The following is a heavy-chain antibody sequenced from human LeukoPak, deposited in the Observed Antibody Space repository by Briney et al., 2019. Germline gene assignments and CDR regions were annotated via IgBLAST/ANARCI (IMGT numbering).Heavy chain of an antibody. CDR3: ARPVDYYDILTGFDF. Sequence: GGSLRLSCAASGFTFSTYGMHWVRQAPGEGLEWVALIRYDGSNKYYEDSVKGRFTIPRDNSKNTLYLQMNSLRAEDTAVYYCARPVDYYDILTGFDFWGQGTLVTVSS. D-gene: IGHD3-9*01. V-gene: IGHV3-33*01. J-gene: IGHJ4*02. CDR1: GFTFSTYG. CDR2: IRYDGSNK.